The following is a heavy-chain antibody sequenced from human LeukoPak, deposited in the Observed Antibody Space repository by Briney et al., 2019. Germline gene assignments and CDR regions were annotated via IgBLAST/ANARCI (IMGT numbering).Heavy chain of an antibody. D-gene: IGHD3-10*01. CDR3: ARAGLYTSSGDSNDAFDM. V-gene: IGHV3-21*01. Sequence: GGSLRLSCAASGFTFTSFAITWVRQAPGKGLEWVSSIGSSSSYIYYADSVKGRFTFSRDNTKNSLYLQMNSLRAEDTAVYYCARAGLYTSSGDSNDAFDMWDQGTMVTVSS. J-gene: IGHJ3*02. CDR1: GFTFTSFA. CDR2: IGSSSSYI.